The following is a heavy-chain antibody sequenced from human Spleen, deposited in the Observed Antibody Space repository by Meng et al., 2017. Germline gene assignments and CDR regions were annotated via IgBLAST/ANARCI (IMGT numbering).Heavy chain of an antibody. CDR2: INPSGGST. CDR3: ASSRRGKSYYDFWSGYLNRYYYYGMDV. Sequence: ASVKVSCKASGYTFTSYYMHWVRQAPGQGLEWMGIINPSGGSTSYAQKFQGRVTITADESTSTAYMELSRLRSEDTAVYYCASSRRGKSYYDFWSGYLNRYYYYGMDVWGQGTTVTVSS. J-gene: IGHJ6*02. CDR1: GYTFTSYY. D-gene: IGHD3-3*01. V-gene: IGHV1-46*01.